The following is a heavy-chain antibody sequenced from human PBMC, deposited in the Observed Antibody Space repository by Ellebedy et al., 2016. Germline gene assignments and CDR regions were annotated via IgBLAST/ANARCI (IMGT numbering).Heavy chain of an antibody. CDR3: ARVPGTYSSGWYTLGY. CDR2: INPNSGGT. Sequence: ASVKVSCXASGYTFTGYYMHWVRQAPGQGLEWMGWINPNSGGTNYAQKFQGRVTMTRDTSISTAYMELSRLRSDDTAVYYCARVPGTYSSGWYTLGYWGQGTLVTVSS. J-gene: IGHJ4*02. CDR1: GYTFTGYY. V-gene: IGHV1-2*02. D-gene: IGHD6-19*01.